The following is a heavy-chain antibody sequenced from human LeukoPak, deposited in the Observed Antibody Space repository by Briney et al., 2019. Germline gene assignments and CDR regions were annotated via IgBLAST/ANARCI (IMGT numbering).Heavy chain of an antibody. CDR2: ISWNSGSI. CDR1: GFTVSSNY. Sequence: GGSLRLSCAASGFTVSSNYMSWVRQAPGKGLEWVSGISWNSGSIGYADSVKGRFTISRDNAKNSLYLQMNSLRAEDTAVYYCARLTMVRGVPGSWGQGTLVTVSS. V-gene: IGHV3-20*04. D-gene: IGHD3-10*01. CDR3: ARLTMVRGVPGS. J-gene: IGHJ4*02.